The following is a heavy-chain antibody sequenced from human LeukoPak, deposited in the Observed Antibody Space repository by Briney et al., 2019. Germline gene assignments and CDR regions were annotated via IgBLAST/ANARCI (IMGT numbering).Heavy chain of an antibody. CDR1: GYTFPNYA. CDR2: INAAHGNT. J-gene: IGHJ4*02. Sequence: ASVKVSCKASGYTFPNYAIHWVRQAPGQRLEWMGWINAAHGNTKYSQNFQGRVTITRDTSANTAYMELSNLGSEDTAVHFCARGPYSSGWYGSLDYWGQGTLVTVSS. CDR3: ARGPYSSGWYGSLDY. D-gene: IGHD6-19*01. V-gene: IGHV1-3*01.